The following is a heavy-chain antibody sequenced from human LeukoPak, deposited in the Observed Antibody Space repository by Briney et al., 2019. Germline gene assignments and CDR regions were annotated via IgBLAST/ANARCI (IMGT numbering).Heavy chain of an antibody. CDR3: ARVCPDPQQGGLDP. CDR2: ISGSGGST. Sequence: GGSLRLSCAASGFTFSSYAMSWVRQAPGKGLEWVSAISGSGGSTYYADSVKGRFTISRDNSKNTLYLQMNSLRAEDTAVYYCARVCPDPQQGGLDPWGQGTLVTVSS. D-gene: IGHD6-13*01. J-gene: IGHJ5*02. V-gene: IGHV3-23*01. CDR1: GFTFSSYA.